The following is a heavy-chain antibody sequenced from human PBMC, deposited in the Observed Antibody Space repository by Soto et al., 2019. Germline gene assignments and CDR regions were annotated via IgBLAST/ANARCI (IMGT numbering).Heavy chain of an antibody. CDR3: AKPRSSLEWPPFDP. CDR1: GLHFISYW. J-gene: IGHJ5*02. Sequence: PGVSLRLSCAASGLHFISYWMHWVSQAPGKGLVWVSRINSDGSSTYYADSVKGRFTISRDNAKNTLYLQMNSLRAEDTAVYYCAKPRSSLEWPPFDPWGQGTLVTVS. D-gene: IGHD3-3*01. CDR2: INSDGSST. V-gene: IGHV3-74*01.